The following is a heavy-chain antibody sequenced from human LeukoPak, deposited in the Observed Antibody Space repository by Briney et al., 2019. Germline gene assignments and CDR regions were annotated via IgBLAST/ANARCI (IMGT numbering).Heavy chain of an antibody. D-gene: IGHD5-12*01. Sequence: SETLSLTCTVSGGSISSYYWSWIRQPPGKGLEWIGYIYYSGSTNYNPSLKSRVTISVDTSKNQFSLKLSSVTAADTAVYYCARAVGGLRGPLRLGGFDYWGQGTLVTVSS. CDR2: IYYSGST. J-gene: IGHJ4*02. CDR3: ARAVGGLRGPLRLGGFDY. CDR1: GGSISSYY. V-gene: IGHV4-59*01.